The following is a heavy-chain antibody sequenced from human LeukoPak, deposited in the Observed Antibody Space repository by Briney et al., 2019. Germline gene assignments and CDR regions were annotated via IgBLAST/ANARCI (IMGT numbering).Heavy chain of an antibody. CDR3: ASGSGSYRTPYYYMDV. J-gene: IGHJ6*03. D-gene: IGHD3-10*01. Sequence: PGGSLRLSCAASGFTVSSNYMSWVRQAPGKGLEWVSVIYSGGSTYYADSVKGRVTISRANSQNTLYLQMNSLRAEDTAVYYCASGSGSYRTPYYYMDVSGTGTTVTVSS. CDR1: GFTVSSNY. CDR2: IYSGGST. V-gene: IGHV3-53*01.